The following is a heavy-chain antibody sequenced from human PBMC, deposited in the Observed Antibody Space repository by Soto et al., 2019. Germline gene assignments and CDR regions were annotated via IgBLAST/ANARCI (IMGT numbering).Heavy chain of an antibody. D-gene: IGHD3-10*01. CDR2: IIPIFGTA. V-gene: IGHV1-69*06. CDR1: GGTLSSYA. Sequence: ASVEVSCKASGGTLSSYAISWVRQAPGQGLEWMGGIIPIFGTANYAQKFQGRVTITADKSTSTAYMELSSLRSEDTAVYYCASVYGLGNPRYGLDDWGQGTVVTVSS. J-gene: IGHJ6*02. CDR3: ASVYGLGNPRYGLDD.